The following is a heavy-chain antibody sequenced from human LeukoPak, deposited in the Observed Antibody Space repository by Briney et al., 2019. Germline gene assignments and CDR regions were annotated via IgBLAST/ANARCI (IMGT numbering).Heavy chain of an antibody. V-gene: IGHV3-66*04. J-gene: IGHJ4*02. CDR2: IYSGGST. D-gene: IGHD1-26*01. CDR3: ASQVGARYYFDY. CDR1: GFIVSSNY. Sequence: GGSLRLSCAASGFIVSSNYMSWVRQAPGKGLEWVSIIYSGGSTYYADSVKGRFTISRDNSENTLYLQMNSLRAEDTAVYYCASQVGARYYFDYWGQGTLVTVSS.